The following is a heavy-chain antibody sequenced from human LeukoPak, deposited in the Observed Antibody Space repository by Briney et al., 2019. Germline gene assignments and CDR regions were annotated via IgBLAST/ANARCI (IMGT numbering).Heavy chain of an antibody. D-gene: IGHD6-13*01. CDR2: ISAYNGNT. CDR1: GYTFTDYY. V-gene: IGHV1-18*04. CDR3: ARDVTVQQLVLWFDP. Sequence: ASVKVSCRASGYTFTDYYLHWVRQAPGQGLEWMGWISAYNGNTNYAQKLRGRVTMTTDTSTSTAYMELRSLRSDDTAVYYCARDVTVQQLVLWFDPWGQGTLVTVSS. J-gene: IGHJ5*02.